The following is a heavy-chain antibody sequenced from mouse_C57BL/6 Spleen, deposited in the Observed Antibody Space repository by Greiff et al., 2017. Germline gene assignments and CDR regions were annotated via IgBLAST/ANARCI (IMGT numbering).Heavy chain of an antibody. CDR2: IDPSDSYT. CDR1: GYTFTSYW. V-gene: IGHV1-69*01. CDR3: ARDVGHYYAMDY. Sequence: QVQLQQPGAELVMPGASVKLSCKASGYTFTSYWMHWVKQRPGQGLEWIGEIDPSDSYTNYNQKFKGKSTLTVDKSSSTAYMQLSSLTSEDSAVYYCARDVGHYYAMDYWGQGTSVTVSS. J-gene: IGHJ4*01.